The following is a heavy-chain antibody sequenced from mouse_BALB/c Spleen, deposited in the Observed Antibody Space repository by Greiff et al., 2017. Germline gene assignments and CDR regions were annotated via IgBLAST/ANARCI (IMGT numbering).Heavy chain of an antibody. D-gene: IGHD2-3*01. CDR2: IWAGGST. J-gene: IGHJ4*01. Sequence: VQRVESGPGLVAPSQSLSITCTVSGFSLTSYGVHWVRQPPGKGLEWLGVIWAGGSTNYNSALMSRLSISKDNSKSQVFLKMNSLQTDDTAMYYCARDDGDDGYAMDYWGQGTSVTVSS. CDR3: ARDDGDDGYAMDY. V-gene: IGHV2-9*02. CDR1: GFSLTSYG.